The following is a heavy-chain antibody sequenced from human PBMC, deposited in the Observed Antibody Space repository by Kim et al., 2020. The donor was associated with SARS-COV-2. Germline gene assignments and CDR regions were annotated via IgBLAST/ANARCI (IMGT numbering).Heavy chain of an antibody. Sequence: GGSLRLSCAASGFTFSSYGMHWVRQAPGKGLEWVAVISYDGSNKYYADSVKGRFTISRDNSKNTLYLQMNSLRAEDTAVYYCAKDLQSSSSLVYYYYYGMVASGQGTTVTVSS. J-gene: IGHJ6*02. CDR1: GFTFSSYG. CDR3: AKDLQSSSSLVYYYYYGMVA. V-gene: IGHV3-30*18. CDR2: ISYDGSNK. D-gene: IGHD6-6*01.